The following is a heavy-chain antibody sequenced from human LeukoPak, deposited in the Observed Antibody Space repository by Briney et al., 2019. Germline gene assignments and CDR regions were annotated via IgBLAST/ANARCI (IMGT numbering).Heavy chain of an antibody. CDR3: ATTSIKLEPLAFDY. D-gene: IGHD1-1*01. CDR1: GYTLTELS. J-gene: IGHJ4*02. V-gene: IGHV1-24*01. CDR2: FDPEDGET. Sequence: ASVKVSCXVSGYTLTELSMHWVRQAHGKGLEWMEGFDPEDGETIYAQKFQGRVTMTEDTSTDTAYMELSSLRSEDTAVYYCATTSIKLEPLAFDYWGQGTLVTVSS.